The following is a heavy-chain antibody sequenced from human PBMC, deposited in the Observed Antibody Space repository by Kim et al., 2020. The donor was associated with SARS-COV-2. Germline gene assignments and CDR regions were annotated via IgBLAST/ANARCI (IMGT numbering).Heavy chain of an antibody. Sequence: GGSLRLSCAASGFTFDDYAMHWVRQAPGKGLEWVSLISGDGGSTYYADSVKGRFTISRDNSKNSLYLQMNSLRTEDTALYYCAKGIMITFGGVIVPPLYYYYYGMDVWGQGTTVTVSS. D-gene: IGHD3-16*02. CDR3: AKGIMITFGGVIVPPLYYYYYGMDV. CDR2: ISGDGGST. V-gene: IGHV3-43*02. CDR1: GFTFDDYA. J-gene: IGHJ6*02.